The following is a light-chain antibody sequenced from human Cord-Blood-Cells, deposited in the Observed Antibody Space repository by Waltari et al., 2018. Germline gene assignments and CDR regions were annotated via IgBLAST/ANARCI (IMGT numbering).Light chain of an antibody. CDR3: CSYAGSSTFVV. J-gene: IGLJ2*01. CDR2: EGS. CDR1: SSAVGSYNL. V-gene: IGLV2-23*03. Sequence: QSALTQPASVSGSPGQSITLSCTGTSSAVGSYNLFSWYQQHPGKAPKLMIYEGSKRPSGVSNRFSGSKSGNTASLTISGLQAEDEADYYCCSYAGSSTFVVFGGGTKLTVL.